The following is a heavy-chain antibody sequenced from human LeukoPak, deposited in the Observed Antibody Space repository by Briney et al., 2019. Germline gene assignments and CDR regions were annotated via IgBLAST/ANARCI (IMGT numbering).Heavy chain of an antibody. D-gene: IGHD4-11*01. CDR2: IYYSGST. J-gene: IGHJ4*02. CDR1: GGSISGYY. Sequence: SETLSLTCTVSGGSISGYYWSWIRKPPGKGLEWIGYIYYSGSTNYNPSLKSRVTISVDTSKNQFSLKLSSVTAADTAVYYCARGYYSNYVDYWGQGTLVTVSS. V-gene: IGHV4-59*01. CDR3: ARGYYSNYVDY.